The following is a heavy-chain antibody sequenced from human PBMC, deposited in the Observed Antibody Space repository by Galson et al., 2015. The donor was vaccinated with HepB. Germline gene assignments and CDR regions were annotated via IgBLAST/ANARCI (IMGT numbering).Heavy chain of an antibody. CDR3: ARDHMVVAATEPNNWFDP. V-gene: IGHV4-39*01. J-gene: IGHJ5*02. CDR2: IYYSGST. CDR1: GGSISSSSYY. D-gene: IGHD2-15*01. Sequence: LSLTCTVSGGSISSSSYYWGWIRQPPGKGLEWIGSIYYSGSTYYNPSLKSRVTISVDTSKNQLSLKLSSVTAADTAVYYCARDHMVVAATEPNNWFDPWGQGTLVTVSS.